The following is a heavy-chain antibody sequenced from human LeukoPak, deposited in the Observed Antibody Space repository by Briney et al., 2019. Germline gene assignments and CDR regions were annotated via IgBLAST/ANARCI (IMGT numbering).Heavy chain of an antibody. CDR3: ARQSGTYIDL. Sequence: SETLSLTCAVYGGSFSGYYWNWIRQPPGRGLEWIGNLFYSGSTDYNPSLKSRVTTSVDTSKNQFSVEVSSVTAADTAVYYCARQSGTYIDLWGQGILVTVSS. J-gene: IGHJ4*02. D-gene: IGHD1-26*01. CDR2: LFYSGST. CDR1: GGSFSGYY. V-gene: IGHV4-59*08.